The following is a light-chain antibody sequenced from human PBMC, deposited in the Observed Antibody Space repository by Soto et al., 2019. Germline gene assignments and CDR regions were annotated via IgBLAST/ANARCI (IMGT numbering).Light chain of an antibody. Sequence: EIVLTQSPGTLSLSPGERATLSCRASQSVSINLAWYQQKPGQAPRLLIYRVSSRATGIPDRFSGSGSGTDFTLTISSLEPEDSAVYYCQQRHMWPITFGQGTRLEIK. J-gene: IGKJ5*01. CDR2: RVS. V-gene: IGKV3-11*01. CDR1: QSVSIN. CDR3: QQRHMWPIT.